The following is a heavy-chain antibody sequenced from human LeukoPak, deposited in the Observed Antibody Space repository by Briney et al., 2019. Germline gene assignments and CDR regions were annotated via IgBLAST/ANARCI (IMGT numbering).Heavy chain of an antibody. Sequence: PSETLSLTCAVSGYSISSGYYWGWIRQPPGKGLEWIGSIYHSGSTYYNPSLKSRVTISVDTSKNQFSLKLSSVTAADTAVYYCARGGAYYYDSSRYRGAFDIWGQGTMVTVSS. CDR1: GYSISSGYY. V-gene: IGHV4-38-2*01. J-gene: IGHJ3*02. CDR3: ARGGAYYYDSSRYRGAFDI. D-gene: IGHD3-22*01. CDR2: IYHSGST.